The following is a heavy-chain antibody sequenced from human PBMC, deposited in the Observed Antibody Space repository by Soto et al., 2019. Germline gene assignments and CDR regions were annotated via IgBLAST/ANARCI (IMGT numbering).Heavy chain of an antibody. Sequence: QPGGSLRLSCAASGFTFNSYAMNWVRQAPGKGLEWVSAISRSGGSTYYADSVKGRFTVSRDNSRNTLYLQMNSLRVEDTAVYFCAREIGYSSTWPAYWGQGTLVTVSS. J-gene: IGHJ4*02. CDR2: ISRSGGST. D-gene: IGHD6-13*01. CDR1: GFTFNSYA. V-gene: IGHV3-23*01. CDR3: AREIGYSSTWPAY.